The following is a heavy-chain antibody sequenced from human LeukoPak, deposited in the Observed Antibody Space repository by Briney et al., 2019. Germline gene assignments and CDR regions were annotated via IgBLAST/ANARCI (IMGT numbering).Heavy chain of an antibody. CDR1: GFTFSSYA. V-gene: IGHV3-23*01. CDR3: ATSKYSGSY. D-gene: IGHD1-26*01. J-gene: IGHJ4*02. CDR2: ISGSGGRT. Sequence: PGGSLRLSCAASGFTFSSYAMSWVRQAPGKGLEWVSSISGSGGRTYYGASVKGRFTISRDNSKNTQNLQMNSLRAEHTAVYYCATSKYSGSYWGQGTLVTVPS.